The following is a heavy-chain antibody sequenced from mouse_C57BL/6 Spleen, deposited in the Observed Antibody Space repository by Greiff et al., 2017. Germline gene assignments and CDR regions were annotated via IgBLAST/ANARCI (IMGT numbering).Heavy chain of an antibody. CDR3: KSGTKEAGFAY. CDR2: ISWKYDNSAT. J-gene: IGHJ3*01. Sequence: EVHLVESGGGLVQPGGSMKLSCDASGFTFSNYWMHWVRQSPGKGLEWVAQISWKYDNSATHYAESVKGRFTISRDDSKSGVYRQMNNLRAEDAGTYYCKSGTKEAGFAYWGQGTLVTVSA. D-gene: IGHD4-1*01. V-gene: IGHV6-3*01. CDR1: GFTFSNYW.